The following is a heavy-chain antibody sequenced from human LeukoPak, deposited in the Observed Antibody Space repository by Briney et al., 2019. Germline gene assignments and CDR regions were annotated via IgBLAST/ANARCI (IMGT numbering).Heavy chain of an antibody. CDR3: ARGGGSGDYTF. CDR2: ISHSGST. V-gene: IGHV4-34*01. CDR1: GGSFSGYY. Sequence: SETLSFTCAVYGGSFSGYYWSWIRQPPGKGLEWIGEISHSGSTNYNPSLKSRVTISVDTSKNQFSLKLSSVTAADTAVYYCARGGGSGDYTFWGQGILVTVSS. D-gene: IGHD3-3*01. J-gene: IGHJ4*02.